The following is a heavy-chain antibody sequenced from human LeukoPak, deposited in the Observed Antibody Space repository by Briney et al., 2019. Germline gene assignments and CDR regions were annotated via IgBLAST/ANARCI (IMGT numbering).Heavy chain of an antibody. CDR3: AKEGDTAMVTIDY. Sequence: GGSLRLSCAASGFTFSSYSMNWVRQAPGKGLEWVSSISSSSSSIYYADSVKGRFTISRDNAKNSLHLQMNSLRAEDTAVYYCAKEGDTAMVTIDYWGQGTLVTVSS. D-gene: IGHD5-18*01. V-gene: IGHV3-21*01. CDR1: GFTFSSYS. J-gene: IGHJ4*02. CDR2: ISSSSSSI.